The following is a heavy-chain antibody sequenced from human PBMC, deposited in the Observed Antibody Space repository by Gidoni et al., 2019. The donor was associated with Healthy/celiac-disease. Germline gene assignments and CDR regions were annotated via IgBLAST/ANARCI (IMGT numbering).Heavy chain of an antibody. J-gene: IGHJ4*02. CDR3: AKDLHYYGSGSYYPFDY. CDR2: ISYDGSNK. V-gene: IGHV3-30*18. Sequence: QVQLVESGGGVVQPGRSLRLSCAASGFTLRSYGMHWVRQAPGKGLEWVAVISYDGSNKYYADSVKGRFTISRDNSKNTLYLQMNSLRAEDTAVYYCAKDLHYYGSGSYYPFDYWGQGTLVTVSS. D-gene: IGHD3-10*01. CDR1: GFTLRSYG.